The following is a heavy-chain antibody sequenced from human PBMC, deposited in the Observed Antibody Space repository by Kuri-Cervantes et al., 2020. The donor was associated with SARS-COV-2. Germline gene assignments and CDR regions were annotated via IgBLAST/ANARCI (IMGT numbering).Heavy chain of an antibody. V-gene: IGHV1-46*01. CDR1: GYTFTSYY. D-gene: IGHD1-26*01. Sequence: ASVKVSCKASGYTFTSYYMHWVRQAPGQGLEWMGIINPSGGSTSYAQKFQGRVTMTRDTSTSTVYMELSSLRSEDTAVCYCARDRGWELLRPYAFDIWGQGTMVTVSS. J-gene: IGHJ3*02. CDR3: ARDRGWELLRPYAFDI. CDR2: INPSGGST.